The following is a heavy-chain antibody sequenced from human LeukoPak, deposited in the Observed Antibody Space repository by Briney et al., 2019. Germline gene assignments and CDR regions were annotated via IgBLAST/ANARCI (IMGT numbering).Heavy chain of an antibody. CDR2: INTNTGNP. V-gene: IGHV7-4-1*02. CDR3: ARSRQASYYYDSSGHYRLDY. Sequence: GASVKVSCKASGYTFTNYAMNWVRQAPGQGLEWMGWINTNTGNPTYAQGFTGRFVFSLDTSVSTASLQISSLKAEDTAVYYCARSRQASYYYDSSGHYRLDYWGQGTLVTASS. J-gene: IGHJ4*02. D-gene: IGHD3-22*01. CDR1: GYTFTNYA.